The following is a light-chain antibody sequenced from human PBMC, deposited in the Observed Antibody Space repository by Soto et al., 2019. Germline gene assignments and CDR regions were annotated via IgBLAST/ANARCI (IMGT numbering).Light chain of an antibody. CDR2: GAS. CDR1: QSVSSN. J-gene: IGKJ1*01. CDR3: QQYNNFWT. V-gene: IGKV3-15*01. Sequence: EIVMTQSPATLSVSPGETATLSCRASQSVSSNLAWYQQKPGQAPRLLIYGASTRATGIPARFSGSGSGTEFTLTLSSLQSEDFAVYSCQQYNNFWTFGQGTKVEIK.